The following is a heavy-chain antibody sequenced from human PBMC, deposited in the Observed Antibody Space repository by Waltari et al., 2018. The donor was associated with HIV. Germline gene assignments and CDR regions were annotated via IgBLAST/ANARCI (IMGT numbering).Heavy chain of an antibody. CDR3: ATPSYDSSGYYSAGSEFDY. J-gene: IGHJ4*02. CDR1: GYTFTGYY. V-gene: IGHV1-2*02. CDR2: INPNSGGT. D-gene: IGHD3-22*01. Sequence: QVQLVQSGAEVKKPGASVKVSCKASGYTFTGYYIHWVRQAPGQGLEWMGWINPNSGGTNYAKNFQGRVTMTRDTSISTAYMELSRLRSDDTAVYYCATPSYDSSGYYSAGSEFDYWGQGTLVTVSS.